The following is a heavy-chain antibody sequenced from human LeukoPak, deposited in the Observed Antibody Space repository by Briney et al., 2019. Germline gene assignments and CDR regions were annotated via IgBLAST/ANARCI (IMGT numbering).Heavy chain of an antibody. V-gene: IGHV3-53*01. CDR2: TYTGGNS. Sequence: GGSLRLSCAASGFTVSSIHMVWVRQAPGKGLDWVSVTYTGGNSYYADSAKGRFIISRDISKNTLYLQMNSLRAEDSALYYCARGGRGSAAVVAPRSFDIWGQGTMVTVSS. CDR3: ARGGRGSAAVVAPRSFDI. D-gene: IGHD3-22*01. CDR1: GFTVSSIH. J-gene: IGHJ3*02.